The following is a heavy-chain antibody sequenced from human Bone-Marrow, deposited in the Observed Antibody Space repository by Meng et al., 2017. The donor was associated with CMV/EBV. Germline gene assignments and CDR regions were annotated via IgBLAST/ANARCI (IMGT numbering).Heavy chain of an antibody. V-gene: IGHV3-7*01. CDR1: GFTMSSYW. J-gene: IGHJ5*02. Sequence: GASLKISCAASGFTMSSYWMSWVRQAQGKGLEWVANIKQDGSEKYYVDSVKGRFTISRDNAKNSLYLQMNSLRAEDTAVYYCARIDLWGQGTLVTVSS. CDR2: IKQDGSEK. CDR3: ARIDL.